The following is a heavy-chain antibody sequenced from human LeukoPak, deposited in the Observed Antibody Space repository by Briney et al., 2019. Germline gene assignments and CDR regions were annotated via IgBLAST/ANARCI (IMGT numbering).Heavy chain of an antibody. J-gene: IGHJ4*02. D-gene: IGHD5-12*01. CDR2: ISGSGGST. CDR3: AKLRYSGYDWGFDY. Sequence: GGSLRLSCAASGFTFSSYAMSWVRQAPGKGLEWVSAISGSGGSTYYADSVEGRFTISRDNSKNPLYLKMNSLKAQDKAVYYCAKLRYSGYDWGFDYWGQGTLVTVSS. V-gene: IGHV3-23*01. CDR1: GFTFSSYA.